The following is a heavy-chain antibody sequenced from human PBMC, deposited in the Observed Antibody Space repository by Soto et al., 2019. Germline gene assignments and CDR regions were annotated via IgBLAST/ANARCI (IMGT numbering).Heavy chain of an antibody. J-gene: IGHJ4*02. V-gene: IGHV3-48*02. CDR2: ISTRSNSI. D-gene: IGHD1-26*01. Sequence: GGSLRLSCAASGFSFSTYSMNWVRQAPGKGLEWVSYISTRSNSIYYADSVKGRFTVSRDNAKNPLFLQMSRLRDEDTAVHFCARAKYGGAYSPFDNWGQGSLVTVSS. CDR3: ARAKYGGAYSPFDN. CDR1: GFSFSTYS.